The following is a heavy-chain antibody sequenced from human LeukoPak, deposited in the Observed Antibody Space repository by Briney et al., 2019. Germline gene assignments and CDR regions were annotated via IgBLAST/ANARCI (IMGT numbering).Heavy chain of an antibody. CDR2: IYYSGST. CDR1: GGPISSYY. CDR3: ARHYSSRVDAFDI. J-gene: IGHJ3*02. D-gene: IGHD6-13*01. V-gene: IGHV4-59*08. Sequence: SETLSLTCTVSGGPISSYYWTWIRQPPGKGLEWIGYIYYSGSTKYNPSLKSRVTISVDTSKNQFSLKLNSVTAADTAVYYCARHYSSRVDAFDIWGQGTMVTVSS.